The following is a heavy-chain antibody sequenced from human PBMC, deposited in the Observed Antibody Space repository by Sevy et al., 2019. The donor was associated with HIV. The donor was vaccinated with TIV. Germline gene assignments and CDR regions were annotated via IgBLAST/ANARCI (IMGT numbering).Heavy chain of an antibody. D-gene: IGHD3-22*01. Sequence: SETLSLTCAVSGGSICSGDYYWSWIRQPPGKGLEWIGYICYSGSSYYNPSLKSRVYISVDTSKNHFSLKLRSVTAADTAVYYCGRRADDSNGYSSDYWGQGTLVTVSS. CDR2: ICYSGSS. V-gene: IGHV4-30-4*01. CDR3: GRRADDSNGYSSDY. CDR1: GGSICSGDYY. J-gene: IGHJ4*02.